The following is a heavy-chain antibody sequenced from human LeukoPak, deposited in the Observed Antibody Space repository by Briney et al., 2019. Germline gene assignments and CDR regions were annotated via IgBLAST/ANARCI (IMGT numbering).Heavy chain of an antibody. CDR2: IYYSGST. Sequence: PSETLSLTCTVSGGSISSYYWSWIRQPPGKGLEWFGYIYYSGSTNYNPSLKSRVTISVDTSKNQFSLKLSSVTAADTAVYYCASTYCSGGSCYWALDYWGQGTLVTVSS. CDR1: GGSISSYY. V-gene: IGHV4-59*08. D-gene: IGHD2-15*01. CDR3: ASTYCSGGSCYWALDY. J-gene: IGHJ4*02.